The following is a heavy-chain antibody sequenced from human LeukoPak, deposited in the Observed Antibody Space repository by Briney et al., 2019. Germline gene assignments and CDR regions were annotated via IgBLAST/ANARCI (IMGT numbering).Heavy chain of an antibody. V-gene: IGHV3-23*01. J-gene: IGHJ6*02. CDR1: GFTFSSYT. CDR3: AKVRTYFYHGLDV. CDR2: ITTSDGNT. Sequence: GGSLRLSCAASGFTFSSYTMSWVRQTPGKGLEWVSTITTSDGNTYYADSVKGRFTVSRDNSKNTLFLQVNSLRAEDTAVYYCAKVRTYFYHGLDVWGQGTTVTVSS. D-gene: IGHD1-14*01.